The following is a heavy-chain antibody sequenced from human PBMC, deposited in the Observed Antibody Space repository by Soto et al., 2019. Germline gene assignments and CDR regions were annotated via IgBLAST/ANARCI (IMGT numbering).Heavy chain of an antibody. CDR2: LSGSGGGT. V-gene: IGHV3-23*01. D-gene: IGHD2-15*01. CDR3: EKAQSSRDCSCGNCYSDY. Sequence: EVQLLESGGGLAQPGGSLRLSCVASGLTFSNYAMSWVRQAPGKGLEWVSGLSGSGGGTYYADSVKGGFTISRDNSKNKLKLQMTGLRAEDTAIYYCEKAQSSRDCSCGNCYSDYLGQGTLVTVSS. CDR1: GLTFSNYA. J-gene: IGHJ4*02.